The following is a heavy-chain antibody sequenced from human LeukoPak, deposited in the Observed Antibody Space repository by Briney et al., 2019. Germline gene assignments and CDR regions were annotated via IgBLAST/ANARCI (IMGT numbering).Heavy chain of an antibody. V-gene: IGHV3-11*01. CDR3: ARDSSYDIFIGYGDYYYGMDV. Sequence: PGGSLRLSCAASGFTFSDYYMGWMRQAPGKGLEWVSYISSSGSTIYYADSVKGRFTISRDNAKNSLCLQMNSLRAEDTAVYYCARDSSYDIFIGYGDYYYGMDVWGQGTTVTVSS. CDR2: ISSSGSTI. CDR1: GFTFSDYY. J-gene: IGHJ6*02. D-gene: IGHD3-9*01.